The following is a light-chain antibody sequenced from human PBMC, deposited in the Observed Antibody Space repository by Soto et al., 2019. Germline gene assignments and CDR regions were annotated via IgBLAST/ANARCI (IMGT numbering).Light chain of an antibody. V-gene: IGKV3-11*01. J-gene: IGKJ1*01. CDR1: QSFGSY. CDR2: DAA. Sequence: EIVLTQSPATLSLSPGERATLSCRASQSFGSYLDWYQQQPGQAPTLLIYDAATRTTGIPGRFSGSGSGTHFTLTIGSLEPEDFAVYYCQQACETFGQGTKVEIK. CDR3: QQACET.